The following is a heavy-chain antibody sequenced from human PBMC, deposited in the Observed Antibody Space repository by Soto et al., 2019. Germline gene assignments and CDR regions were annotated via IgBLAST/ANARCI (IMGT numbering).Heavy chain of an antibody. CDR1: GGTFSNYA. V-gene: IGHV1-69*13. J-gene: IGHJ4*02. Sequence: GASVKVSCKASGGTFSNYAINWVRQAPGQGLEWMGGIIPIFDTTNFAQKFQGRVTINADESTSTAYMELSSLRYEDTAVYYCSRAARRGGSLTPPRTFDYWGQGTLVTVYS. CDR2: IIPIFDTT. D-gene: IGHD2-15*01. CDR3: SRAARRGGSLTPPRTFDY.